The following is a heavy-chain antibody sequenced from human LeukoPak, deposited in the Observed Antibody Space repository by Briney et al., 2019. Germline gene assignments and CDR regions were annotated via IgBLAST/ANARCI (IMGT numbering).Heavy chain of an antibody. CDR1: GYTFTTYD. J-gene: IGHJ4*02. V-gene: IGHV1-8*01. D-gene: IGHD4-17*01. CDR2: MNPNSGNT. Sequence: GASVKVSCKASGYTFTTYDINWVRQATGQGLEWMGWMNPNSGNTGYAQKFQGRVTMTRNTSISTAYMELSSLRSDDTAVYYCARDWSGDYQTYNWGQGTLVTVSS. CDR3: ARDWSGDYQTYN.